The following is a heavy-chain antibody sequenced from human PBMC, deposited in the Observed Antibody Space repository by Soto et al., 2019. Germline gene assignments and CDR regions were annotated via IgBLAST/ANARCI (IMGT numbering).Heavy chain of an antibody. Sequence: QVQLVQSGAEVKKPGASVKVSCKASGYTFTSNDINWVRQASGQGLEWMGWMNPNTGGSGYAQDFQGRITMTRDTDTSTAYMELTSLRSDDTAVYYCARGGPAAGYDLWGQGTLVTVSS. J-gene: IGHJ4*02. V-gene: IGHV1-8*01. CDR3: ARGGPAAGYDL. D-gene: IGHD6-13*01. CDR2: MNPNTGGS. CDR1: GYTFTSND.